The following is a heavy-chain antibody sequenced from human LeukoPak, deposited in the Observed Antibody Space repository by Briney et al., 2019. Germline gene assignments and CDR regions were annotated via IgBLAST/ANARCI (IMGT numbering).Heavy chain of an antibody. J-gene: IGHJ4*02. V-gene: IGHV3-33*01. CDR2: VSYDGSNK. CDR3: AREMGSVYFDY. D-gene: IGHD3-10*01. Sequence: GGSLRLSCAASGFSFGCYGIHWVRQTPGKGQERVAVVSYDGSNKDYSDSVKGRFTISSVNSKNTVNLQMNSLRVEDTAVYYCAREMGSVYFDYWGQGTLVTVPS. CDR1: GFSFGCYG.